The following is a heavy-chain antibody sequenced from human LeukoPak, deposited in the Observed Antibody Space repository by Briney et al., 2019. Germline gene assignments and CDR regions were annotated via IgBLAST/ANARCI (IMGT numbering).Heavy chain of an antibody. CDR1: GFTFSSYG. J-gene: IGHJ3*02. Sequence: GGSLRLSCAASGFTFSSYGMHWVRQAPGKGLEWVAFIRYDGSNKYYADSVKGRFTISRDNSKNTLYLQMNSLRAEDTAVYYCAKDRRFLEWFPVGAFDIWGQGTMVTVSS. CDR3: AKDRRFLEWFPVGAFDI. D-gene: IGHD3-3*01. CDR2: IRYDGSNK. V-gene: IGHV3-30*02.